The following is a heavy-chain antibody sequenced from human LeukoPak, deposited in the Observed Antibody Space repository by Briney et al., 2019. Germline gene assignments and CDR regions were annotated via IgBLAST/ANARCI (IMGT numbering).Heavy chain of an antibody. CDR1: GFTFSSYW. D-gene: IGHD6-13*01. CDR3: AKNWQQLVLRLGYFDL. V-gene: IGHV3-7*02. J-gene: IGHJ2*01. CDR2: IKQDGSET. Sequence: GGSLRLSCAASGFTFSSYWMTWVRQAPERGLEWVANIKQDGSETYYVDSVKGRFTISRDNAKNSLCLHMNSLRVEDSAVYYCAKNWQQLVLRLGYFDLWGRGTLVTVSS.